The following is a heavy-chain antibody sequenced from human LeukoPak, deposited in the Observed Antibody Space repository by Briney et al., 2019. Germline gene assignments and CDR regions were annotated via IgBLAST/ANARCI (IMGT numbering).Heavy chain of an antibody. CDR1: GGSISSGDYY. Sequence: SETLSLTCTVSGGSISSGDYYWSWIRQHPGKGLEWIGYIYYSGRTYYNPSLKSRVTISVDTSKNQFSLKLNSVTAADTAVYYCARDLRGYSYYYGMDVWGQGTTVTVSS. CDR2: IYYSGRT. J-gene: IGHJ6*02. D-gene: IGHD5-12*01. CDR3: ARDLRGYSYYYGMDV. V-gene: IGHV4-31*03.